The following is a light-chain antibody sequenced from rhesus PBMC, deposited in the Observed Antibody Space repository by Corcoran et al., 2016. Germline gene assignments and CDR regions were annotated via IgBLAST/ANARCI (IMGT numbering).Light chain of an antibody. CDR3: QQHNSYPLT. CDR2: AAS. J-gene: IGKJ4*01. V-gene: IGKV1-25*01. Sequence: DIQMTQSPSSLSASVGDRVTITCRASQGISSYLAWYQQKPGKAPKLLIYAASNLQSGVPSRFSGSGSGTDFTLTISSLQPEYFATYCCQQHNSYPLTFGGGTKVELK. CDR1: QGISSY.